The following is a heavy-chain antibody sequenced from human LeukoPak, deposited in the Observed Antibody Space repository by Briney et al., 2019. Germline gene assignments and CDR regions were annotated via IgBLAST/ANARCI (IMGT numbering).Heavy chain of an antibody. J-gene: IGHJ4*02. V-gene: IGHV3-64D*09. CDR3: VKDVRSGSSARGGVDY. Sequence: GGSLRLSCSASGFTFGSYAMHWVRQAPGKGLEYVSAISSNGGSTYYADSVKGRFTISRDNSKNTLYLQMSSLRAEDTAVYYCVKDVRSGSSARGGVDYWGQGTLVTVSS. CDR1: GFTFGSYA. CDR2: ISSNGGST. D-gene: IGHD1-26*01.